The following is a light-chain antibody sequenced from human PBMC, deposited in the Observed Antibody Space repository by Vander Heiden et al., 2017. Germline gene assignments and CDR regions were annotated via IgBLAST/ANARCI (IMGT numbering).Light chain of an antibody. CDR1: SSDVGRYNY. CDR2: DVS. V-gene: IGLV2-11*01. Sequence: QSALTQPRSVSGSPGPSVTISCTGTSSDVGRYNYVSWYQQHPGKAPKVMIYDVSKRPSGVPDRFSGSKSGYTASLTISGLQAEDEADYYCCSYAGSYTYVFGTGTQVTVL. J-gene: IGLJ1*01. CDR3: CSYAGSYTYV.